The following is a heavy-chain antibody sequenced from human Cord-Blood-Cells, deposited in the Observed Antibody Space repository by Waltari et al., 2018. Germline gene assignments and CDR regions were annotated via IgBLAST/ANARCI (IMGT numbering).Heavy chain of an antibody. CDR1: GFTFDDYG. Sequence: EVQLVESGGGVVRPGGSLRLSCAASGFTFDDYGMSWVRQAPGKGWGGVPGINWNGGRNGYADSVKGRFTISRDNAKNSLYLQMNSLRAEDTALYYCAREGPQNWNAFDIWGQGTMVTVSS. V-gene: IGHV3-20*04. D-gene: IGHD1-1*01. CDR3: AREGPQNWNAFDI. CDR2: INWNGGRN. J-gene: IGHJ3*02.